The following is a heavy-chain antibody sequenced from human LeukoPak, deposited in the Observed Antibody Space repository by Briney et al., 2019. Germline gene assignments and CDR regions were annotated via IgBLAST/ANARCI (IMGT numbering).Heavy chain of an antibody. CDR2: INHSGST. Sequence: KPSETLSLTCAVYGGSFSGYYWSWIRQPPGKGLEWIGEINHSGSTNYNPSLKSRVTISVDTSKNQFSLKLSSVTAADTAVYYCARGRFAATTAYYYYGMDVWGQGTTVTVSS. CDR3: ARGRFAATTAYYYYGMDV. J-gene: IGHJ6*02. CDR1: GGSFSGYY. V-gene: IGHV4-34*01. D-gene: IGHD1-7*01.